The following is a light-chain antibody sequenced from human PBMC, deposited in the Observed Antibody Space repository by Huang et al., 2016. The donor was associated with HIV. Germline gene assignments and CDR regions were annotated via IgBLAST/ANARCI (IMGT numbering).Light chain of an antibody. CDR3: QQRSTWPLT. CDR2: DTS. J-gene: IGKJ4*01. Sequence: EVVLTQSPSILSLSLGGTGTISCKASQSVGSYVAWYQQRPGQSPRLLLYDTSNRAAGIPARFSGSGSGTDFTLTTSGLESEDLGVFYCQQRSTWPLTFGGGTKLA. V-gene: IGKV3-11*01. CDR1: QSVGSY.